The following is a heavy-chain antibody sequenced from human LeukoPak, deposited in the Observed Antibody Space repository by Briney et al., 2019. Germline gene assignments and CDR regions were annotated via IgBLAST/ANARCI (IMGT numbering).Heavy chain of an antibody. J-gene: IGHJ5*02. Sequence: SETLSLTCTVSGGSISSSSYYWGWIRQPPGKGLEGIGSIYYSGSTYYNPSLKSRVTISVDTSKNQFSLKLTSVTAADTAVYYCVSNSSSSPWFDPWGQGTLVTVSS. D-gene: IGHD6-6*01. CDR2: IYYSGST. CDR1: GGSISSSSYY. CDR3: VSNSSSSPWFDP. V-gene: IGHV4-39*01.